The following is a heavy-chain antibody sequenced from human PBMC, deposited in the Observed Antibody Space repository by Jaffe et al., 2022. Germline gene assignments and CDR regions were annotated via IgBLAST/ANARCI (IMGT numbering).Heavy chain of an antibody. D-gene: IGHD3-10*01. J-gene: IGHJ4*02. CDR3: ARLVVRATGDY. CDR2: IYHSGST. V-gene: IGHV4-38-2*01. CDR1: GYSISSGYY. Sequence: QVQLQESGPGLVKPSETLSLTCAVSGYSISSGYYWGWIRQPPGKGLEWIGSIYHSGSTYYNPSLKSRVTISVDTSKNQFSLKLSSVTAADTAVYYCARLVVRATGDYWGQGTLVTVSS.